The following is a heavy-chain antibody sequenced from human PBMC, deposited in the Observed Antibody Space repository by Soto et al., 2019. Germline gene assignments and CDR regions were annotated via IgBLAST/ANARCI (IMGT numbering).Heavy chain of an antibody. J-gene: IGHJ6*02. CDR2: ISAYNGNT. V-gene: IGHV1-18*04. D-gene: IGHD3-3*01. CDR3: ARDGSFWSGYPPGGMDV. CDR1: GYTFTSYG. Sequence: QVQLVQSGAEVKKPGASVKVSCKASGYTFTSYGISWVRQAPGQGLEWMGWISAYNGNTNYAQKLQGRVTMTTDTSPSTAYMELRSLRSDDTAVYYCARDGSFWSGYPPGGMDVWGQGTTVTVSS.